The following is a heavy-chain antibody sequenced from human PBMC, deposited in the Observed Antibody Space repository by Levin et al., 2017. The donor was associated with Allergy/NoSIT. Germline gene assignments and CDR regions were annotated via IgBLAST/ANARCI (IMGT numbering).Heavy chain of an antibody. V-gene: IGHV3-11*05. CDR1: GFTFSDYY. J-gene: IGHJ4*02. CDR3: ARVRGGIDYGDYVSDY. CDR2: ISSSSSYT. Sequence: SGGSLRLSCAASGFTFSDYYMSWIRQAPGKGLEWVSYISSSSSYTNYADSVKGRFTISRDNAKNSLYLQMNSLRAEDTAVYYCARVRGGIDYGDYVSDYWGQGTLVTVSS. D-gene: IGHD4-17*01.